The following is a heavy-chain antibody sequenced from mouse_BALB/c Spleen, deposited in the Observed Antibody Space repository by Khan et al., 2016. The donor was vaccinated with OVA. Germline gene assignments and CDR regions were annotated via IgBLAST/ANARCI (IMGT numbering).Heavy chain of an antibody. V-gene: IGHV5-17*02. J-gene: IGHJ2*01. CDR2: ISGDSNTI. Sequence: EVQLVESGGGLVQPGRSQKLSCAASGFTFNSYGMHWVRQAPEKGLEWVAYISGDSNTIYYADTVKGRFTISRDNPKNTLFLQMTSLMSEDTAMYYCATSYFYGYYLDYWGPGTTLTVS. CDR1: GFTFNSYG. D-gene: IGHD1-1*01. CDR3: ATSYFYGYYLDY.